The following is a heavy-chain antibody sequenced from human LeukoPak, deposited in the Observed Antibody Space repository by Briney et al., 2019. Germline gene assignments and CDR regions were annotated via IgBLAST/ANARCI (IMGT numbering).Heavy chain of an antibody. Sequence: GESLKISCKGSGYSFPTYWIGWVRQMPGKGLEWMGIIYPGDSDTRYSPSFQGQVTVSADKSTSTAYLQWSSLKASDTAMYYCARREYSSSWYFDYWGQGTLVTVSS. D-gene: IGHD6-13*01. J-gene: IGHJ4*02. CDR1: GYSFPTYW. CDR3: ARREYSSSWYFDY. V-gene: IGHV5-51*01. CDR2: IYPGDSDT.